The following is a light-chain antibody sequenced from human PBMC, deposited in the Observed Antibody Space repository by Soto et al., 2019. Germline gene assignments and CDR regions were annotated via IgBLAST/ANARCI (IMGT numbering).Light chain of an antibody. Sequence: EIVMTQSPGTLSLSPGERATISCRASQVIGSRYLAWYHQKSGQAPRLLIYGASSRATGIPDGFSGSGSGKDFTLTISRLEPEDFGVYYCQQFGSSIPHTFGQGTKLEIK. V-gene: IGKV3-20*01. CDR1: QVIGSRY. CDR2: GAS. J-gene: IGKJ2*01. CDR3: QQFGSSIPHT.